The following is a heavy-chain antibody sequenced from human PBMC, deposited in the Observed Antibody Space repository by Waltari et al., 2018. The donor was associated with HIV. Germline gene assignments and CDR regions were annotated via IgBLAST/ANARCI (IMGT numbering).Heavy chain of an antibody. CDR3: AKDFKPRGLDPSYIDA. D-gene: IGHD3-9*01. CDR2: MRYDETYE. CDR1: GFNFSSFG. V-gene: IGHV3-30*02. J-gene: IGHJ1*01. Sequence: VRLVESGGGVIQPGGSLTLSCKMYGFNFSSFGFHWVRQAPGKGVEWVAFMRYDETYEIYMESVKARFIVSRGNSSDTLVLQMNSLRLDDTATYFCAKDFKPRGLDPSYIDAWGQGTLVTVSS.